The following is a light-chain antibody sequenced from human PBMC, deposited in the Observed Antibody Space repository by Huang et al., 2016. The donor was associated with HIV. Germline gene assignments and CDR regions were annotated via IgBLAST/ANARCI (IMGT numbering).Light chain of an antibody. CDR3: QQRRNWPPYT. V-gene: IGKV3-11*01. Sequence: EVVLTQSPATLSLSPGERATLSCRASQGVSSSFAWYQQKPGQAPRLLRYAASVRATGSPARFSGSASGTDFTLTISSLEPEDFAVYYCQQRRNWPPYTFGQGTKLEIK. CDR1: QGVSSS. CDR2: AAS. J-gene: IGKJ2*01.